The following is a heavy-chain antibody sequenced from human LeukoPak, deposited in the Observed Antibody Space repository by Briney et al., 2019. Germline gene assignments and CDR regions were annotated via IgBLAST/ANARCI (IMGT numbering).Heavy chain of an antibody. D-gene: IGHD1-26*01. Sequence: SETLSLTCTVSGGSISSSSYYWGWIRQPPGKGLEWIGSIYYSGSTYYNPSLKSRVTISVDTSKNQFSLKLSSVTAADTAVYYCARDRSGSYYENAFDIWGQGTMVTVSS. CDR3: ARDRSGSYYENAFDI. J-gene: IGHJ3*02. CDR1: GGSISSSSYY. V-gene: IGHV4-39*07. CDR2: IYYSGST.